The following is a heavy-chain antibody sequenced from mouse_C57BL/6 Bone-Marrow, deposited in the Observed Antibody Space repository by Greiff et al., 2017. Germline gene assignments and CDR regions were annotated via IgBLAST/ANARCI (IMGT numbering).Heavy chain of an antibody. CDR3: VRQGGLTGTYFDY. J-gene: IGHJ2*01. Sequence: VQLVESGGGLVQPKGSLKLPCAASGFSFNTYAMNWVRQAPGKGLEWVARIRSKSNNYATYYADSVKDRFTISRDDSESMLYLQMNNLKTEDTAMYYCVRQGGLTGTYFDYWGQGTTLTVSS. V-gene: IGHV10-1*01. D-gene: IGHD4-1*01. CDR1: GFSFNTYA. CDR2: IRSKSNNYAT.